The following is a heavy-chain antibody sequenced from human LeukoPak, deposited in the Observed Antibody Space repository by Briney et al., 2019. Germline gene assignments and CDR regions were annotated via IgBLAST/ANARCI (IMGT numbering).Heavy chain of an antibody. CDR2: IYTSGST. CDR3: ARDIAARPYYFDY. V-gene: IGHV4-4*07. CDR1: GGSISSYY. D-gene: IGHD6-6*01. J-gene: IGHJ4*02. Sequence: SETLSLTCPVSGGSISSYYWSWIRQPAGKGLEWIGRIYTSGSTNYNPSLKSRATMSVDTSKNQFSLKLSSVTAADTAGYYCARDIAARPYYFDYWGQGTLVTVSS.